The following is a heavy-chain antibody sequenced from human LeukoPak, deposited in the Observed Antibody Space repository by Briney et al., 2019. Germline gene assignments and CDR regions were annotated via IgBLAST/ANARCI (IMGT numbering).Heavy chain of an antibody. CDR2: ISYDGSNK. J-gene: IGHJ6*02. CDR3: ARDYYGDYEWLYYYGMDV. Sequence: GASVKVSCKASGYTFTGYYMHWVRQAPGKGLEWVAVISYDGSNKYYADSVKGRFTISRDNSKNTLYLQMNSLRAEDTAVYYCARDYYGDYEWLYYYGMDVWGQGTTVTVSS. D-gene: IGHD4-17*01. CDR1: GYTFTGYY. V-gene: IGHV3-30-3*01.